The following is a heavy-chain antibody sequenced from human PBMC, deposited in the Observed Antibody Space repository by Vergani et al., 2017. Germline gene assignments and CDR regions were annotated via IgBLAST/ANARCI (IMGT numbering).Heavy chain of an antibody. D-gene: IGHD3-22*01. CDR2: IDWDDDK. CDR3: ARATPDYYDSSGYYYGIHFDY. CDR1: GFSLSTSGMC. V-gene: IGHV2-70*15. J-gene: IGHJ4*02. Sequence: QVTLRESGPALVKPTQTLTLTCTFSGFSLSTSGMCVSWIRQPPGKALEWLARIDWDDDKYYSTSLKTRLTISKDTSKNQVVLTMTNMDPVDTATYYCARATPDYYDSSGYYYGIHFDYWGQVTLVTVSS.